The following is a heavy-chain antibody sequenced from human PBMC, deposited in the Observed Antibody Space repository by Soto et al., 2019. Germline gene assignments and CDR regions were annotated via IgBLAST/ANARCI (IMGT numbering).Heavy chain of an antibody. CDR3: VRRVSGNYDY. Sequence: EVPLAESGGGMVQPGGSLRLSCVASGFTFSSYDMHWVRQAPGKGLEYVSSISSNGGTTYYGNSVKGRFTISRDNSKNTLYLQMGSLRAEDMAVYHCVRRVSGNYDYWGQGTLVTVSS. CDR2: ISSNGGTT. J-gene: IGHJ4*02. V-gene: IGHV3-64*01. D-gene: IGHD1-7*01. CDR1: GFTFSSYD.